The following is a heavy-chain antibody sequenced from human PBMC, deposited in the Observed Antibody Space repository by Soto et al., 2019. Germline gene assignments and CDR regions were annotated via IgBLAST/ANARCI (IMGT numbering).Heavy chain of an antibody. Sequence: GGSLRLSCAASGFTFSSYAMSWVRQAPGKGLEWVSAISGSGGSTYYADSVKGRFTISRDNSKNTLYLQMNSLRAEDTAVYYCTLHIVVMTSVHNYFNYWGQGTLVTVSS. V-gene: IGHV3-23*01. CDR2: ISGSGGST. CDR1: GFTFSSYA. J-gene: IGHJ4*02. CDR3: TLHIVVMTSVHNYFNY. D-gene: IGHD2-21*02.